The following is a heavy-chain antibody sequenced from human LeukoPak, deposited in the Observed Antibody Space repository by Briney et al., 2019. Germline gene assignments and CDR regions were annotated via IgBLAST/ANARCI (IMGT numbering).Heavy chain of an antibody. CDR3: AKVDDSSGYYLSPPDY. CDR2: ISGSGRST. Sequence: GGSLRLSCAVSGFTFSSYGMSWVRQAPGKGLEWVSAISGSGRSTYYADSVKGRFTISRDNSKNTLYLQMNSLRAEDTAVYYCAKVDDSSGYYLSPPDYWGQGTLVTVSS. CDR1: GFTFSSYG. J-gene: IGHJ4*02. V-gene: IGHV3-23*01. D-gene: IGHD3-22*01.